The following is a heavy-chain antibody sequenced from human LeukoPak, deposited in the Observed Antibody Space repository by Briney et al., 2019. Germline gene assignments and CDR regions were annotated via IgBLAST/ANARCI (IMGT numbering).Heavy chain of an antibody. CDR3: ATDGIPGATTTLDY. D-gene: IGHD1-26*01. V-gene: IGHV1-24*01. CDR1: GITLNNLS. Sequence: ASVRVSCKVSGITLNNLSIQWVRQAPGKGLEWMGGFDPEDGETIYAPKFQARVTMTQDTYEDTAYMELSSLRSEDTAVYYCATDGIPGATTTLDYWGQGTLVTVSS. J-gene: IGHJ4*02. CDR2: FDPEDGET.